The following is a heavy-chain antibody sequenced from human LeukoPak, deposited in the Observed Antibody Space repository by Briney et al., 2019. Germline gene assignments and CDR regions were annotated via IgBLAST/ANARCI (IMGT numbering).Heavy chain of an antibody. V-gene: IGHV4-30-4*01. Sequence: SETLSLTCTVSGGSISSGDYYWSWIRQPPGKGLEWIGYIYYSGSTYYNPSLKSRVTISVDTSKNQFSLKLSSVTAADAAVYYCARSAGYSYGYSFDYWGQGTLVTVSS. CDR3: ARSAGYSYGYSFDY. CDR1: GGSISSGDYY. J-gene: IGHJ4*02. CDR2: IYYSGST. D-gene: IGHD5-18*01.